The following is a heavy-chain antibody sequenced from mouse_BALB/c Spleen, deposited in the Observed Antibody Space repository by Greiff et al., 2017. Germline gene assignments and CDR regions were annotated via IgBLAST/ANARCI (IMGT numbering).Heavy chain of an antibody. V-gene: IGHV10-1*02. Sequence: EVKLVESGGGLVQPKGSLKLSCAASGFTFNTYAMNWVRQAPGKGLEWVARIRSKSNNYATYYADSVKDRFTISRDDSQSMLYLQMNNLKTEDTAMYYCVRHYDYDDAMDYWGQGTSVTVSS. J-gene: IGHJ4*01. CDR3: VRHYDYDDAMDY. CDR2: IRSKSNNYAT. D-gene: IGHD2-4*01. CDR1: GFTFNTYA.